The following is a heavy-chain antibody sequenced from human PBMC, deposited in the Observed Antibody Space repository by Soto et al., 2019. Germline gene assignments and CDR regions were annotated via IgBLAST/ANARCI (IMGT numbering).Heavy chain of an antibody. Sequence: EVLLVESGGGLVQPGGSLKLSCAASGFVFKDSSIHWVRQASGKGLEWVGRIRDRAYNYATAYGASVEGRFTISRDDSDNTAYLHMSSLRTEDTAIYYCARLISAAQEYWCQGTLVTGSS. V-gene: IGHV3-73*01. D-gene: IGHD3-10*01. J-gene: IGHJ4*02. CDR2: IRDRAYNYAT. CDR3: ARLISAAQEY. CDR1: GFVFKDSS.